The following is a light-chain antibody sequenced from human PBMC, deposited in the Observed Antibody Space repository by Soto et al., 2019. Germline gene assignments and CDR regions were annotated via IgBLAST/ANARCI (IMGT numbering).Light chain of an antibody. Sequence: QSARTQPASVSGSPGQSIAISCTGTSSDIGGYNCVSWYQQHPGKAPKLMIYDVASRPSGISNRFSGSKSGNTASLTISGLKAEDEADYYCSSCTSSSTPVVFGGGTQLTVL. CDR3: SSCTSSSTPVV. J-gene: IGLJ2*01. CDR2: DVA. V-gene: IGLV2-14*03. CDR1: SSDIGGYNC.